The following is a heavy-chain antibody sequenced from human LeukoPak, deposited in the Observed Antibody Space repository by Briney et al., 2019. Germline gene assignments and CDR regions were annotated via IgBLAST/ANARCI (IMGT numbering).Heavy chain of an antibody. V-gene: IGHV3-30*02. CDR3: AKDPRRYSRTGGYFDY. D-gene: IGHD6-13*01. Sequence: TGGSLRLSCAASGFTFSNYGMHWVRQAPGKGLEWVAFIPYDGSYKYYADSVKGRFTISRDNSKNTLYLQMNSLRAEDTAVYYCAKDPRRYSRTGGYFDYWGQGTLVTVSS. CDR2: IPYDGSYK. CDR1: GFTFSNYG. J-gene: IGHJ4*02.